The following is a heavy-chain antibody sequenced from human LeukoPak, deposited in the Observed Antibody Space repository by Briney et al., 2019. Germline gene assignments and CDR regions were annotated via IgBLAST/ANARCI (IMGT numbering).Heavy chain of an antibody. Sequence: PGGSLRLSCAASGFTFSSYWMSWVRQAPGKGLEWVANIKQDGSEKYYVDSVKGRFTISRDNAKNSLYLQMNSLRAEDTAVYYCARAGYSSSWYMDYYYYYGMDVWGQGTTVTVSS. CDR2: IKQDGSEK. J-gene: IGHJ6*02. CDR3: ARAGYSSSWYMDYYYYYGMDV. D-gene: IGHD6-13*01. V-gene: IGHV3-7*04. CDR1: GFTFSSYW.